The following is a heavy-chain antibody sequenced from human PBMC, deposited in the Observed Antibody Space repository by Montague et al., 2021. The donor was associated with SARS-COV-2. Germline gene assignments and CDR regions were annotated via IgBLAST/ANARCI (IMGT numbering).Heavy chain of an antibody. CDR2: MRYSGST. CDR3: ARVPFSSSWYYLDY. Sequence: SETLSLTCTLSGGSITGYFWTWIRQPPGKGLEWLGHMRYSGSTKYNPSLESRVTMSIDTSESQFSLHLRSVTAADTGVYYCARVPFSSSWYYLDYWGQGTLVTVSS. CDR1: GGSITGYF. V-gene: IGHV4-59*12. D-gene: IGHD6-13*01. J-gene: IGHJ4*02.